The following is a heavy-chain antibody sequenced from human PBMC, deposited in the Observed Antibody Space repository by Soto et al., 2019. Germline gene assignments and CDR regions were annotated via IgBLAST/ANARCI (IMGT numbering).Heavy chain of an antibody. J-gene: IGHJ4*02. CDR2: IHHSGGT. V-gene: IGHV4-4*02. CDR3: ASHIAARPY. D-gene: IGHD6-6*01. Sequence: SEALSLTCAVSGVSISSNNWWTWVRQPPGKGLEWIGEIHHSGGTNYSPSLKSRVTISVDKSKNQFSLKLSSVTAADTAVYYCASHIAARPYWGPGTLVTVSS. CDR1: GVSISSNNW.